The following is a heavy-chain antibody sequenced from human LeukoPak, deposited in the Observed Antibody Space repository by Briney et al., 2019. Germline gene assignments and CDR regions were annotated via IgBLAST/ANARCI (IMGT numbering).Heavy chain of an antibody. J-gene: IGHJ5*02. CDR1: GGSISSGGYY. Sequence: SETLSLTCTVSGGSISSGGYYWSWIRQHPGKGLEWIGYIYNSGSTYYNPSLKSRVTISVDTSKNQFSLKLSSVTAADTAVYYCARGRYDFWSGYSPSGWFDPWGQGTLVTVSS. CDR3: ARGRYDFWSGYSPSGWFDP. CDR2: IYNSGST. V-gene: IGHV4-31*03. D-gene: IGHD3-3*01.